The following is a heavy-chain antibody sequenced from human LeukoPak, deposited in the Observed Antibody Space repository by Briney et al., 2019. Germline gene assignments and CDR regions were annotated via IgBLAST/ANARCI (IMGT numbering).Heavy chain of an antibody. D-gene: IGHD4-17*01. CDR2: ISWNSGSI. Sequence: GGSLRLSCAASGFTFDDYDMSWVRQAPGKGLEWVSGISWNSGSIGYADSVKGRFTISRDNAKNSLYLQMNSLRAEDMALYYCAKGAYGDSSHGWFDPWGQGTLVTVSS. CDR3: AKGAYGDSSHGWFDP. J-gene: IGHJ5*02. V-gene: IGHV3-9*03. CDR1: GFTFDDYD.